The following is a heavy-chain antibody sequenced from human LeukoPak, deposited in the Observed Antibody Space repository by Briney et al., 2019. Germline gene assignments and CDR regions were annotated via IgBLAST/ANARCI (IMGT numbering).Heavy chain of an antibody. CDR2: ISGSGGST. J-gene: IGHJ4*02. CDR1: GFTFSNTA. Sequence: GGSLRLSCAASGFTFSNTAMSWVRQAPGKGLEWLSIISGSGGSTYYADSVKGRFTISRDNSKNTLYLQMNSLRAEDTAVYYCAKDPGDYDILTGYPRFDYWGQGTLVTVSS. V-gene: IGHV3-23*01. D-gene: IGHD3-9*01. CDR3: AKDPGDYDILTGYPRFDY.